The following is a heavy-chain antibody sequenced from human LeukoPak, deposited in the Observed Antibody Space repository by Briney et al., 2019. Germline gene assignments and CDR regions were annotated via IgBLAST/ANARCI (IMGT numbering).Heavy chain of an antibody. V-gene: IGHV3-66*01. D-gene: IGHD1-1*01. Sequence: GGSLRLSCAASEFSVGSNYMTWVRQAPGKGLEWVSLIYSGGSTYYADSVKGRFTISRDSSKNTLYLQMNSLRAEDTAVYYCARETGTTSSFDYWGQGTLVTASS. CDR3: ARETGTTSSFDY. J-gene: IGHJ4*02. CDR2: IYSGGST. CDR1: EFSVGSNY.